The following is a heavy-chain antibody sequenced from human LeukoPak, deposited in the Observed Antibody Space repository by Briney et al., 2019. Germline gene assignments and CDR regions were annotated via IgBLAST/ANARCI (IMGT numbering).Heavy chain of an antibody. CDR2: INPSGGST. CDR1: GYTFTSYG. V-gene: IGHV1-46*01. CDR3: AREGDGSGSPWYGMDV. D-gene: IGHD3-10*01. Sequence: GASVKVSCTASGYTFTSYGISWVRQAPGQGLEWMGIINPSGGSTSYAQKFQGRVTMTRDTSTSTVYMELSSLRSEDTAVYYCAREGDGSGSPWYGMDVWGQGTTVTVSS. J-gene: IGHJ6*02.